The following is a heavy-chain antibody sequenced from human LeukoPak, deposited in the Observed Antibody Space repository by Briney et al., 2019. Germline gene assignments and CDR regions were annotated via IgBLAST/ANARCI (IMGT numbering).Heavy chain of an antibody. D-gene: IGHD6-13*01. V-gene: IGHV1-2*02. CDR1: GYTFTDYS. CDR3: VRDMIAAAGAGG. Sequence: ASVKVSCKASGYTFTDYSMHWVRQAPGQGLEWMGWINPNRGGTDYAQKFQGRVTMTRVTSISTAYLEVTRLTSDDTAVYFCVRDMIAAAGAGGWGQGTLVTVSS. CDR2: INPNRGGT. J-gene: IGHJ4*02.